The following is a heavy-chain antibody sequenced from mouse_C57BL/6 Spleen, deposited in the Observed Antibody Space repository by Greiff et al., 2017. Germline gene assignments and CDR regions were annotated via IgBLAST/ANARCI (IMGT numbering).Heavy chain of an antibody. D-gene: IGHD1-1*01. Sequence: QVQLQQPGTELVKPGASVKLYCKASGYTFTSYWMHWVKQRPGQGLEWIGNINPSNGGTNYNEKFKSKATLTVDKSSSTAYMQLSSLTSEDSAVYYCEAEVYGSSHWFAYWGQGTLVTVSA. J-gene: IGHJ3*01. CDR2: INPSNGGT. CDR3: EAEVYGSSHWFAY. V-gene: IGHV1-53*01. CDR1: GYTFTSYW.